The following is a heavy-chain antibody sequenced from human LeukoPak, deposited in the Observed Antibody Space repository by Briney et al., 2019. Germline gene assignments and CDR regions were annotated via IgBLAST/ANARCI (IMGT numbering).Heavy chain of an antibody. Sequence: SETLSLTCAVYGRCFSGYYWSWIRQPPGKGLEWIGEINHSGSTNYNPSLKSRVTISVDTSKNQFSLKLSSVTAADTAVYYCARGKGYSYGKTDAFDIWGQGTMVTVSS. CDR1: GRCFSGYY. J-gene: IGHJ3*02. D-gene: IGHD5-18*01. V-gene: IGHV4-34*01. CDR3: ARGKGYSYGKTDAFDI. CDR2: INHSGST.